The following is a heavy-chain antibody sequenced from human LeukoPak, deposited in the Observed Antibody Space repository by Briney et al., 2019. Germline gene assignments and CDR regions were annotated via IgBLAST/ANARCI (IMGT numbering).Heavy chain of an antibody. D-gene: IGHD4-23*01. CDR2: IYYSGST. J-gene: IGHJ4*02. CDR1: GGSISRYY. V-gene: IGHV4-59*01. Sequence: SETLSLTCTVSGGSISRYYWSWIRQPPGKGLEWIGYIYYSGSTNYNPSLKSRVTISVDASKNQFSLNLASVTAADTAVHYCARVSGYGGNSGVWGQGTLVTVSS. CDR3: ARVSGYGGNSGV.